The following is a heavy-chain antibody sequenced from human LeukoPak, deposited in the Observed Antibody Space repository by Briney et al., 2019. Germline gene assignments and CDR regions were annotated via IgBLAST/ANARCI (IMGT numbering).Heavy chain of an antibody. V-gene: IGHV4-39*07. CDR1: GGSISSSSYY. J-gene: IGHJ4*02. D-gene: IGHD3-16*01. CDR2: IYYSGST. Sequence: PSETLSLTCTVSGGSISSSSYYWGWIRQPPGKGLEWIGSIYYSGSTNYNPSLKSRVTISVDTSKNQFSLKLSSVTAADTAVYYCARVDYDYVWGSFGPYDYWGQGTLVTVSS. CDR3: ARVDYDYVWGSFGPYDY.